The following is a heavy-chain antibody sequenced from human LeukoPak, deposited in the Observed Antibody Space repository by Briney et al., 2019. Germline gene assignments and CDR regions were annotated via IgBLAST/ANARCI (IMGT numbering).Heavy chain of an antibody. CDR1: GYSFASFG. CDR2: ISAYNGDT. D-gene: IGHD3-10*01. V-gene: IGHV1-18*01. CDR3: ARGGYYGSGSFPDY. J-gene: IGHJ4*02. Sequence: APVKVSCKASGYSFASFGINWVRQAPGQGLEWMGWISAYNGDTNYAQNLQGRVTMTTDTSTSTAYMDLRSLRSDDTAVYYCARGGYYGSGSFPDYWGQGTLVTVSS.